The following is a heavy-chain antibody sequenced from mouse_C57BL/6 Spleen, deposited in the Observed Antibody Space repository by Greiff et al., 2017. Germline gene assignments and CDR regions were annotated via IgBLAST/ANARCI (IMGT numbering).Heavy chain of an antibody. J-gene: IGHJ4*01. CDR3: ARSRTDAMDY. CDR1: GYTFTSYW. V-gene: IGHV1-69*01. CDR2: IDPSDSYT. Sequence: QVQLKQPGAELVMPGASVKLSCKASGYTFTSYWMHWVKQRPGQGLEWIGEIDPSDSYTNYNQKFKGKSTLTVDKSSSTAYMQLSSLTSEDSAVYYCARSRTDAMDYWGQGTSVTVSS.